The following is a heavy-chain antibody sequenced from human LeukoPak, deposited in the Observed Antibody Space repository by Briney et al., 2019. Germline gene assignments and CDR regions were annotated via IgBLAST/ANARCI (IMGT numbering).Heavy chain of an antibody. V-gene: IGHV3-23*01. CDR1: GFTFRSHA. J-gene: IGHJ4*02. D-gene: IGHD2-2*01. CDR3: AKDARYCSSTSLCYFDY. CDR2: IRGDGATM. Sequence: GGSLRLSCAASGFTFRSHAMSWVRRAPGRGLEWVSAIRGDGATMFYADSVKGRFTISRDNSKNTLYLQMNSLRAEDTAVYYCAKDARYCSSTSLCYFDYWGQGTLVTVSS.